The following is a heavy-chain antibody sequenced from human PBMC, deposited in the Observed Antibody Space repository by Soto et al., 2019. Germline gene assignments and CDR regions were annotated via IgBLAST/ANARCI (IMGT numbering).Heavy chain of an antibody. Sequence: PXETLPLTCTXSXXXXXXXXWSWIXXXXGXXLEWIGYVYHSGRTTYSPSVKSRVTISIDTSKNQFALRLNSVTAADTAVYYCARQGGDYYDSATYDPKYFDFWGHGILVTVS. D-gene: IGHD3-22*01. CDR2: VYHSGRT. J-gene: IGHJ4*01. CDR3: ARQGGDYYDSATYDPKYFDF. CDR1: XXXXXXXX. V-gene: IGHV4-59*08.